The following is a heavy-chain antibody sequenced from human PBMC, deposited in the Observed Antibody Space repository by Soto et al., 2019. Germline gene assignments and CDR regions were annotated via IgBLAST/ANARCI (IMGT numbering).Heavy chain of an antibody. V-gene: IGHV3-30*18. CDR1: GFTFSSYG. Sequence: GGSLRLSCAASGFTFSSYGMHWVRQAPGKGLEWVAVISYDGSNKYYADSVKGRFTISRDNSKNTLYLQMNSLRAEDTAVYYCAKELSEVVHTDAFDIWGQRTMVTVSS. CDR3: AKELSEVVHTDAFDI. CDR2: ISYDGSNK. D-gene: IGHD3-22*01. J-gene: IGHJ3*02.